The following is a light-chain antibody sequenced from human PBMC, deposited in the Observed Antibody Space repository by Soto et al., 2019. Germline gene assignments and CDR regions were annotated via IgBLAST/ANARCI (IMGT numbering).Light chain of an antibody. J-gene: IGKJ1*01. CDR1: QSVSGY. CDR3: QQSYIIPLT. Sequence: DIQMTQSPSSLSASVGDRVTITCRASQSVSGYLNWYQQKSGKAPNRLIYAASSLQTVVPPRFSGSGSGTDFTLTISDLQVEDFATYFCQQSYIIPLTFGQGTKVEIK. V-gene: IGKV1-39*01. CDR2: AAS.